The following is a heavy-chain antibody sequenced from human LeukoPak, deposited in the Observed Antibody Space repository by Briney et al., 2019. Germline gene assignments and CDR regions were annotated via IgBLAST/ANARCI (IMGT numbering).Heavy chain of an antibody. CDR1: GFDFSIYA. D-gene: IGHD3-16*01. V-gene: IGHV3-21*01. CDR3: AREGDPPGFYYYHHMDV. Sequence: GGSLRLSCAASGFDFSIYAIDWVRQAPGRGLEWVSLISSGSSFQNYADSVKGRFTISRDNAKNSVYLQMNRLRAEDTAVYFCAREGDPPGFYYYHHMDVWGKGTTVTVSS. J-gene: IGHJ6*03. CDR2: ISSGSSFQ.